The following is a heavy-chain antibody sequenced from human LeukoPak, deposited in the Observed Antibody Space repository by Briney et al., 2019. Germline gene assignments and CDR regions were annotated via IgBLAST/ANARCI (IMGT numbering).Heavy chain of an antibody. CDR2: INWNGGST. Sequence: GGSLRLSCAASGFTFDDYGMSWVRQAPGKGLEWVSGINWNGGSTGYADSVKGRFTISRDNAKNSLYLQMNSLRAEDTALYHCARDVGQLLWFGESQNWFDPWGQGTLVTVPS. J-gene: IGHJ5*02. V-gene: IGHV3-20*01. CDR1: GFTFDDYG. CDR3: ARDVGQLLWFGESQNWFDP. D-gene: IGHD3-10*01.